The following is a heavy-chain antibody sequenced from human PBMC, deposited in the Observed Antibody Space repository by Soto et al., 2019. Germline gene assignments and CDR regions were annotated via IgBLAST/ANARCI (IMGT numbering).Heavy chain of an antibody. CDR3: ARDSGYDSGTSVNNCLDF. CDR1: GFTFGIYW. CDR2: IKWDASEK. V-gene: IGHV3-7*01. Sequence: WGSLSLSCAASGFTFGIYWMSWVRQAPGKGLEWLATIKWDASEKKYVDSVKGRFTMSRDNAKNSLYLQMDSLRAEDTAVYYCARDSGYDSGTSVNNCLDFWGHGTLVTVSS. D-gene: IGHD3-10*01. J-gene: IGHJ4*03.